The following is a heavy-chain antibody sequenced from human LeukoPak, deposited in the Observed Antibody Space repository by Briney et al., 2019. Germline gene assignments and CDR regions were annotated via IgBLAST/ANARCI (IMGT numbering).Heavy chain of an antibody. V-gene: IGHV4-34*01. CDR2: INHSGST. Sequence: SETLSLTCAVYGGSFSGYYWSWIRQPPGKGLEWIGEINHSGSTNYNPSLKSRVTMSVDTSKNQFSLKLSSVTAADRAVYYCARDWSITIFGGGYDYWGQGTLVTVSS. CDR3: ARDWSITIFGGGYDY. CDR1: GGSFSGYY. J-gene: IGHJ4*02. D-gene: IGHD3-9*01.